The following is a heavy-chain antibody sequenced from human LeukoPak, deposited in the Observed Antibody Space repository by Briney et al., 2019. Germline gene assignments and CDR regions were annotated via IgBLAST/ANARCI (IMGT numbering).Heavy chain of an antibody. CDR3: ARDIVATIRTPQSLYFDY. Sequence: SETLSLTCTVSGDSITTNTWSWIRQPPVKGLEWIGFISTTRSTNYNPSLKSRITINPDTSKNQFSLQLNSVTPEDTAVYYCARDIVATIRTPQSLYFDYWGQGTLVTVSS. CDR2: ISTTRST. D-gene: IGHD5-12*01. V-gene: IGHV4-4*08. CDR1: GDSITTNT. J-gene: IGHJ4*02.